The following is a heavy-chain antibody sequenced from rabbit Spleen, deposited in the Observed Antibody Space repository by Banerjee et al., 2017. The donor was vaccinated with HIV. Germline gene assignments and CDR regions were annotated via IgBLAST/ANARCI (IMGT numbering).Heavy chain of an antibody. CDR2: IDPLFGST. D-gene: IGHD8-1*01. Sequence: QERLVESRGGLVTPGGSLKLSCKASGFDFSAYGVTWVRQAPGKGLEWIGYIDPLFGSTYYANWVNGRFTISETSSTTVTLQMTSLTAADTATYFCARDVDTIYFRFSLWGPGTLVTVS. J-gene: IGHJ6*01. CDR3: ARDVDTIYFRFSL. V-gene: IGHV1S39*01. CDR1: GFDFSAYG.